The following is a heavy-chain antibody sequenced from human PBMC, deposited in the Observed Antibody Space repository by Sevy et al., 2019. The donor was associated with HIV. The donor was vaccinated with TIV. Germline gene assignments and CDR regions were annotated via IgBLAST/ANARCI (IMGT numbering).Heavy chain of an antibody. CDR3: ARGRDYGNFDY. V-gene: IGHV3-33*01. CDR1: AFNFSIYG. Sequence: GGSLRLSCAASAFNFSIYGMHWVRQAPDKGLEWVAIIWYDGSNKYYADSVKGRFTISRDNSKSTLYLQMNSLRAEDTAVYYCARGRDYGNFDYWGQGTLVTVSS. J-gene: IGHJ4*02. CDR2: IWYDGSNK. D-gene: IGHD4-17*01.